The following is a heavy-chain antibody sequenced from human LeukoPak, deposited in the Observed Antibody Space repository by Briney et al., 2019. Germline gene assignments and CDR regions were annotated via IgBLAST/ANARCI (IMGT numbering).Heavy chain of an antibody. CDR3: ARGTGAYFYRMDV. J-gene: IGHJ6*02. V-gene: IGHV3-33*01. Sequence: GRSLTLSCAASGFTFNNYGMHWVRQAPGKGLEWVAIMWYDGGNKHYADSVKGRFTISRDNSKNTLYLQMNSLRAEDTAVYYCARGTGAYFYRMDVWGQGTTVTVSS. CDR2: MWYDGGNK. D-gene: IGHD7-27*01. CDR1: GFTFNNYG.